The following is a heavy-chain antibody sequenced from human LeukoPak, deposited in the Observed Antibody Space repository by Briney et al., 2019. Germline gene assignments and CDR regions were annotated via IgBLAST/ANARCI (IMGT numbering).Heavy chain of an antibody. J-gene: IGHJ6*03. Sequence: ASVKVSCKASGYTFTGYYMHWVRQAPGQGLEWMGWINPNSGGTNYAQKFQGRVTMTRDTSISTAYMELSRLRSDETAVYYCARDGGEDVLMVYATRPYYYYMDVWGKGTTVTVSS. CDR1: GYTFTGYY. CDR3: ARDGGEDVLMVYATRPYYYYMDV. V-gene: IGHV1-2*02. D-gene: IGHD2-8*01. CDR2: INPNSGGT.